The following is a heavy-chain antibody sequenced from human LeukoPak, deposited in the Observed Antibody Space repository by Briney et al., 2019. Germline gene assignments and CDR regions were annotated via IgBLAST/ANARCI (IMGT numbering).Heavy chain of an antibody. CDR3: ARAYSSGWYHGPHAFDI. V-gene: IGHV4-4*07. CDR2: IYTSGST. D-gene: IGHD6-19*01. CDR1: GGSISSYY. J-gene: IGHJ3*02. Sequence: SETLSLTCTVSGGSISSYYWSWIRQPAGKGLEWIGRIYTSGSTNYNPSLKSRVTMSVDTSKNQFSLKLSSVTAADTAVYYCARAYSSGWYHGPHAFDIWGQGTMDTVSS.